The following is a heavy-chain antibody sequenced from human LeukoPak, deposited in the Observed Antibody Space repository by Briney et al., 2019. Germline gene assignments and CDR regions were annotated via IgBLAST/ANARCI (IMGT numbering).Heavy chain of an antibody. CDR1: GFTFSSYA. Sequence: GGSLRLSCAASGFTFSSYAMHWVRQAPAKGLEWVAVISYDGSNKYYADSVKGRFTISRDNSKNTLYLQMNSLRAEDTAVYYCARSIAAAGKIDYWGQGTLVTVSS. V-gene: IGHV3-30*04. CDR2: ISYDGSNK. CDR3: ARSIAAAGKIDY. D-gene: IGHD6-13*01. J-gene: IGHJ4*02.